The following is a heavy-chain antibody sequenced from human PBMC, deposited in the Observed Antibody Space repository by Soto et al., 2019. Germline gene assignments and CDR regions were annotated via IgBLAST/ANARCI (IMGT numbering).Heavy chain of an antibody. CDR2: IAGNNGLT. CDR3: ARDIPFGSGTGDD. Sequence: QVHLVESGGGLVRPGGSLRLSCTASGFTFSDYVMWWIRQAPGKGLEWISYIAGNNGLTNYADSVKGRFTTSRDNAKNWLCLQMNSLRAEDTAVYYCARDIPFGSGTGDDWGQGTLVIVSS. CDR1: GFTFSDYV. D-gene: IGHD3-10*01. V-gene: IGHV3-11*05. J-gene: IGHJ4*02.